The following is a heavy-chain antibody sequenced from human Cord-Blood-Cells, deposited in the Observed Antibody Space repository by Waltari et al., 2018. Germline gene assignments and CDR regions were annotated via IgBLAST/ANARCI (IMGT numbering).Heavy chain of an antibody. D-gene: IGHD2-2*01. V-gene: IGHV3-21*01. CDR3: AREYCSSTSCFDY. J-gene: IGHJ4*02. CDR1: GFTFSSFS. Sequence: EVQLVESGGGLVKPGGSLRLSCAASGFTFSSFSMTWVRQAPGKGLEWVSSISSSSSYIYYADSVKGRFTISRDNAKNSLYLQMNSLRAEDTAVYYCAREYCSSTSCFDYWGQGTLVTVSS. CDR2: ISSSSSYI.